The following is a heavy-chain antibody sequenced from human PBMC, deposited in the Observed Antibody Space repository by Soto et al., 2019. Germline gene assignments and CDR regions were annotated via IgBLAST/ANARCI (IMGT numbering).Heavy chain of an antibody. V-gene: IGHV4-39*01. CDR3: AGQPTAGSYYDLGSYYYYYAMDV. CDR1: GGSINNNYYY. Sequence: PSETLSLTCTVSGGSINNNYYYWGWVRQPPGKGLEWIGRISRSGTTYYNPSLKSRVTTSVDTSKNQFSLKLSSVTAADTAVYYCAGQPTAGSYYDLGSYYYYYAMDVWGQGTTVTVSS. J-gene: IGHJ6*02. D-gene: IGHD3-10*01. CDR2: ISRSGTT.